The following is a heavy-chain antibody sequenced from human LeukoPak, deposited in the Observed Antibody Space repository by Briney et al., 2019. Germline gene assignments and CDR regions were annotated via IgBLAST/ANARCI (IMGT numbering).Heavy chain of an antibody. CDR3: Y. V-gene: IGHV3-30*02. D-gene: IGHD3/OR15-3a*01. Sequence: GGSLRLSCAASGFTFSTYGMHWVRQAPGKGLEWVAFIRYDGSNKYYADSVKGRFTISRDNYCAKSGKSDRNDFFTTKQKQLDYWGQGTLLTVSS. J-gene: IGHJ4*02. CDR1: GFTFSTYG. CDR2: IRYDGSNK.